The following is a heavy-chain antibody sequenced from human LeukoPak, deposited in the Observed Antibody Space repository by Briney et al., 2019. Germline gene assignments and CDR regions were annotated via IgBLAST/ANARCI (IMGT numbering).Heavy chain of an antibody. CDR3: ARDNEWLVQSAYWYFDL. CDR2: IYTSGSS. D-gene: IGHD6-19*01. Sequence: SETLSLTCTVSGGSISSYYWSWIRQPAGKGLEWIGRIYTSGSSNYNPSLKSRATMSVDTSKNQFSLKLSSVTAAGTAVYYCARDNEWLVQSAYWYFDLWGRGTLVTVSS. J-gene: IGHJ2*01. CDR1: GGSISSYY. V-gene: IGHV4-4*07.